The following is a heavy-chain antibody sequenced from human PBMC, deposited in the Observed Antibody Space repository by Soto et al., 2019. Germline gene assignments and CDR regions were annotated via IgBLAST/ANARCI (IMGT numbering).Heavy chain of an antibody. D-gene: IGHD2-15*01. CDR3: ARVRYCSGGSCHWFDP. Sequence: PSETLSLTCTVSGGSVSSGSYYWSWIRQPPGKGLEWIGYIYYSGSTNYNPSLKSRVTISVDTSKNQFSLKLSSVTAADTAVYYCARVRYCSGGSCHWFDPWGQGTLVTVSS. CDR1: GGSVSSGSYY. CDR2: IYYSGST. J-gene: IGHJ5*02. V-gene: IGHV4-61*01.